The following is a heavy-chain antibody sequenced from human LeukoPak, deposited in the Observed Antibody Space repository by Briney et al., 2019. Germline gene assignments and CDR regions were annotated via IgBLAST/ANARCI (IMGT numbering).Heavy chain of an antibody. CDR3: AKGLKYYYGSGSSIGPLDY. CDR2: ISWNSGSI. J-gene: IGHJ4*02. D-gene: IGHD3-10*01. CDR1: GFTFDDYA. V-gene: IGHV3-9*01. Sequence: GGSLRPTCAASGFTFDDYAMHWVRQAPGKGLEWVSGISWNSGSIGYADSVKGRFTISRDNAKNSLYLQMNSLRAEDTALYYCAKGLKYYYGSGSSIGPLDYWGQGTLVTVSS.